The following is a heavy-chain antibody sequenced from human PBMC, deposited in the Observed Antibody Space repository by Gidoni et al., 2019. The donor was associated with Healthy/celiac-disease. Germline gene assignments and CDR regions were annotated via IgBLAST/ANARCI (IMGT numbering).Heavy chain of an antibody. CDR2: IYHSEST. Sequence: QVQLQESGPGLVKPSGTLSLTCAVSGGSISSSNCWSWVRQPPGKGLEWIGEIYHSESTNYNPSLKSRVTISVDKSKNQFSLKLSSVTAADTAVYYCARKGYYDSSGYFPFDIWGQGTMVTVSS. V-gene: IGHV4-4*02. CDR1: GGSISSSNC. J-gene: IGHJ3*02. CDR3: ARKGYYDSSGYFPFDI. D-gene: IGHD3-22*01.